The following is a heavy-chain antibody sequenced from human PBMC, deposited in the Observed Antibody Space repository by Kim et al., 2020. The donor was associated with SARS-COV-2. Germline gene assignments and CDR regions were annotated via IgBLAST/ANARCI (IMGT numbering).Heavy chain of an antibody. D-gene: IGHD1-26*01. Sequence: SETLSLTCTVSGGSISSYYWSWIRQPPGKGLEWIGYIYYSGSTNYNPSLKSRVTISVDTSKNQFSLKLSSVTAADTAVYYCARVKELRRGPWFDPWGQGTLVTVSS. V-gene: IGHV4-59*13. J-gene: IGHJ5*02. CDR1: GGSISSYY. CDR2: IYYSGST. CDR3: ARVKELRRGPWFDP.